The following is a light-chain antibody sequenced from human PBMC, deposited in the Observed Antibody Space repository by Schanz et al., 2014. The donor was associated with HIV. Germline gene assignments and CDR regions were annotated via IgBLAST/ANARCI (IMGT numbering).Light chain of an antibody. CDR3: AGWDDSLNVWV. CDR2: SNN. J-gene: IGLJ3*02. V-gene: IGLV1-44*01. CDR1: SSNIGSNA. Sequence: QSVLTQPPSASGTPGQSVTISCSGSSSNIGSNAVHWYQQLPGTAPKLLIYSNNQRPSGVPDRFSGSGSGTSASLAISGLRSEDEADYYCAGWDDSLNVWVFGGGTKLTVL.